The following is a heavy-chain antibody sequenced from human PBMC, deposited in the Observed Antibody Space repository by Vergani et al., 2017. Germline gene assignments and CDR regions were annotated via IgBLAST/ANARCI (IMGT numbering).Heavy chain of an antibody. Sequence: QVQLVESGGGVVQPGRSLRLSCAASGFTFSSYGMHWVRQAPGKGLEWVAVIWYDGSNKYYADSVKGRFTISRDNSKNTLYLQMNSLRAEDTAVYYCAKVIQSAEKFSSSWYNYWGQGTLVTVSS. J-gene: IGHJ4*02. CDR1: GFTFSSYG. CDR3: AKVIQSAEKFSSSWYNY. D-gene: IGHD6-13*01. V-gene: IGHV3-33*06. CDR2: IWYDGSNK.